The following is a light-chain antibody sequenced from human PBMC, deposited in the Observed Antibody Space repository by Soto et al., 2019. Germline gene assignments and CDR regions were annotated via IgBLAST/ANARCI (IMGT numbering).Light chain of an antibody. CDR2: KAS. V-gene: IGKV1-5*03. CDR1: QTISSW. CDR3: QQYSDSPPLFT. J-gene: IGKJ3*01. Sequence: DIQMTQSPSTLSGSVGDRVTITCRASQTISSWLAWYQQKPGKAPKLLIYKASTLKSGVPDRFSGSGSGTDFTLTISSLQAEDVAVYYCQQYSDSPPLFTFGPGTKVNI.